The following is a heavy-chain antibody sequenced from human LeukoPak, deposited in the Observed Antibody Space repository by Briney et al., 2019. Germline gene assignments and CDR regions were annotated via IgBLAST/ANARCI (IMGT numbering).Heavy chain of an antibody. V-gene: IGHV3-23*01. CDR2: ISGSGGST. CDR1: GFTFSSYA. D-gene: IGHD2-15*01. CDR3: AKGPNCSGGSCYSLSAFDI. Sequence: GSLRLSCAASGFTFSSYAMSWVRQAPGKGLEWVSAISGSGGSTYYADSVKGRFTISRDNSKNTLYLQMNSLRAEDTAVYYCAKGPNCSGGSCYSLSAFDIWGQGTMVTVSS. J-gene: IGHJ3*02.